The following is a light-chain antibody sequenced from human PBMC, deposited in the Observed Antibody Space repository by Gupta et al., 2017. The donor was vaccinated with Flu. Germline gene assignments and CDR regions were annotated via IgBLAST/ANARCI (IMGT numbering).Light chain of an antibody. CDR1: SSNIGNNY. CDR3: GPWDDSRSAWV. J-gene: IGLJ3*02. V-gene: IGLV1-51*01. Sequence: QSVLTQPPSVSAAPGQKVTISCPGSSSNIGNNYVSWYQPFPGTAPKLLIYDNNKRRSPIPERFSGSKSGTSATLGITRLQTGDAADYYCGPWDDSRSAWVFGGGTKLTVL. CDR2: DNN.